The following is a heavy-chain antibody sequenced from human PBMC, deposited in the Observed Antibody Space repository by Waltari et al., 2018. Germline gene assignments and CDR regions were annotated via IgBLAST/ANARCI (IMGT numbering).Heavy chain of an antibody. D-gene: IGHD3-10*01. CDR3: ARGFYDGSGSLRDYYGMDV. J-gene: IGHJ6*02. Sequence: QVQLVQSGSEVKKPGSSVKVSCKASGGTFTSFVINWVRQAPGQGLGWMGRVIPSLRMANYAQKFQGSVTITADEPTSSAYLELNSLRSEDTAVYYCARGFYDGSGSLRDYYGMDVWGQGTAVTVSS. V-gene: IGHV1-69*04. CDR2: VIPSLRMA. CDR1: GGTFTSFV.